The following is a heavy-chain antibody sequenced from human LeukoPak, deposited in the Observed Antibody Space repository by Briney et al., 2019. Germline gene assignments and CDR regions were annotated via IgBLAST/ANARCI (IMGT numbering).Heavy chain of an antibody. V-gene: IGHV3-53*01. D-gene: IGHD2-8*01. CDR2: IYSGGST. J-gene: IGHJ4*02. CDR1: GFTVSSNY. CDR3: AREGGYCISGVCPPGGTHYFDY. Sequence: GGSLRLSCAASGFTVSSNYMSWVRQAPGKGLEWVSVIYSGGSTYYADAVKGRFAISRDNSKNTLFLQMNSLRAEDTAVYYCAREGGYCISGVCPPGGTHYFDYWGQGTLVTVSS.